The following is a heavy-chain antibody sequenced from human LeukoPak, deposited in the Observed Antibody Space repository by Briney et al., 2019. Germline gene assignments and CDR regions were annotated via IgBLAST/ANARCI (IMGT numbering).Heavy chain of an antibody. CDR1: GGSISSYY. J-gene: IGHJ4*02. CDR3: ARAAGYGSGSYNDY. V-gene: IGHV4-59*01. Sequence: SETLSLTCTVSGGSISSYYWSWIRQPPGKGLEWIGYIYYSGSTNYNPSLKSRVTISVDTSKNQFSLKLSSVTAADTAVYYCARAAGYGSGSYNDYWGQGTLVTVSS. D-gene: IGHD3-10*01. CDR2: IYYSGST.